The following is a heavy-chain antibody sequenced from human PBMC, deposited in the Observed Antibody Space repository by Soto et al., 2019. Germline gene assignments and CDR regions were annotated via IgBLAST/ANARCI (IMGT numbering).Heavy chain of an antibody. V-gene: IGHV4-34*01. D-gene: IGHD3-3*01. CDR2: INHSGGS. CDR3: ARGRTHVLRFLEWSPLGRYYMDV. J-gene: IGHJ6*03. Sequence: SETLSLTCAVYGGSFSGYYWSWIRQPPGEGLEWIGEINHSGGSNYNPSVKSRVTISVDTSNNQFSLKLSSVAAADTAVYSCARGRTHVLRFLEWSPLGRYYMDVWGKGTTVTVSS. CDR1: GGSFSGYY.